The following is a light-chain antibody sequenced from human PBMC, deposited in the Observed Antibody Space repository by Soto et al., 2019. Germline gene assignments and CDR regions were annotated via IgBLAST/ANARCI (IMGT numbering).Light chain of an antibody. CDR2: GVS. CDR3: QQYGSSLTWT. J-gene: IGKJ1*01. V-gene: IGKV3-20*01. Sequence: EIVLTQSPGTLSLSPGERATLSCRASQSVSSSNLAWYQQKPGQAPRLIIYGVSTRASGIPDRFSGSGSGTDLTLTIRRLELEDFAVYYCQQYGSSLTWTFGQGTKVEI. CDR1: QSVSSSN.